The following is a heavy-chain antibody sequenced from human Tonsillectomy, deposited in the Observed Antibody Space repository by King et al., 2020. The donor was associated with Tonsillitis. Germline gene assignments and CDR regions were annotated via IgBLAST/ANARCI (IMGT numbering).Heavy chain of an antibody. D-gene: IGHD6-6*01. V-gene: IGHV3-73*02. CDR2: IRNKANSYAT. CDR3: TSSEQLAAFDY. Sequence: VQLVESGGGLVQPGGSLKLPCAASGFTFSDSAMHWVRQASGKGLEWVGRIRNKANSYATAFAASVKGRFTISRDDSKNTAYLLMNSLKTEDTAVYYCTSSEQLAAFDYWGQGTLVTVSS. J-gene: IGHJ4*02. CDR1: GFTFSDSA.